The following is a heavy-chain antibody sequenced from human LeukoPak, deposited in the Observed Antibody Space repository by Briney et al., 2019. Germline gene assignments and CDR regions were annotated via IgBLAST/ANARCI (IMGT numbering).Heavy chain of an antibody. V-gene: IGHV3-30-3*01. CDR2: ISYDGSNK. D-gene: IGHD1-26*01. J-gene: IGHJ4*02. Sequence: GGSLRLSCAASGFTFSSYAMHWVRQAPGKGLEWVAVISYDGSNKYYADSVKGRFTISRDNSKNTLYLQMNSLRAEDTAVYYCARDYSPPHWSQNSGYFDSWGQGTLVTVSS. CDR1: GFTFSSYA. CDR3: ARDYSPPHWSQNSGYFDS.